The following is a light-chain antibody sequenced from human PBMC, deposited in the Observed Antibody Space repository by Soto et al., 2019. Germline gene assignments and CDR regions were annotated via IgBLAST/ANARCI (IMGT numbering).Light chain of an antibody. V-gene: IGLV2-14*03. CDR3: NSYTTSSTLV. CDR1: SSDVGGYNF. Sequence: QSALTQPASVSGSPGQSITISCTGTSSDVGGYNFVSWYQQHPGKAPKLMIYEVTSRPSGVSNRFSGSKSGNTASLTISGLQAEDEADYYCNSYTTSSTLVFGTGTKDTVL. CDR2: EVT. J-gene: IGLJ1*01.